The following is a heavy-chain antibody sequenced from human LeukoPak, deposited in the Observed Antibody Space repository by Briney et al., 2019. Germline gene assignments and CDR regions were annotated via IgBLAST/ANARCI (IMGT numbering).Heavy chain of an antibody. Sequence: SETLSLTCAVYGGSFSGYYWSWIRQPPGKGLEWIGEINHSGSTNYNPSLKSRVTISVDTSKNQFSLKLSSVTAADTAVYYCARSGYSYGFYFDYWGQGTLVTVSS. CDR1: GGSFSGYY. D-gene: IGHD5-18*01. CDR3: ARSGYSYGFYFDY. CDR2: INHSGST. V-gene: IGHV4-34*01. J-gene: IGHJ4*02.